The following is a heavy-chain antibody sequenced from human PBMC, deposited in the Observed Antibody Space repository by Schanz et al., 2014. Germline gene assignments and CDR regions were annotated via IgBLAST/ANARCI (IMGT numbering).Heavy chain of an antibody. CDR1: GITFSDYA. J-gene: IGHJ6*02. CDR2: ISGSGGDT. D-gene: IGHD3-16*01. CDR3: AKDRQNRVNRVGYYYGMDV. Sequence: VQLVESGGGVVQPGTSLRLSCAASGITFSDYAMSWVRQAPGKGLEWVSAISGSGGDTYYADSVKGRFTISRDNSKNSLYLQMNSLRAEDTALYYCAKDRQNRVNRVGYYYGMDVWGQGTTVTVSS. V-gene: IGHV3-23*04.